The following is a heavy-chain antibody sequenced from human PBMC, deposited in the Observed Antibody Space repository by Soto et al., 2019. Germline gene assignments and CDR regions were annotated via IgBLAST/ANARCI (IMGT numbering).Heavy chain of an antibody. D-gene: IGHD1-1*01. CDR2: IYYSGNT. J-gene: IGHJ4*02. CDR1: SGSISSSSHY. Sequence: SETLSLTCTVSSGSISSSSHYWGWNRQPPGKGLEWIGSIYYSGNTYYNPSLKSRVTISVDTSKNQFSLKLSSVTAADTAVYYCARRYGYSFDYWGQGTLVTVSS. V-gene: IGHV4-39*07. CDR3: ARRYGYSFDY.